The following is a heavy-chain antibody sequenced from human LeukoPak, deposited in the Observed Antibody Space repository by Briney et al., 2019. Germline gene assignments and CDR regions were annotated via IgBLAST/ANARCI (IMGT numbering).Heavy chain of an antibody. J-gene: IGHJ4*02. CDR3: ARDTPVVGAIDY. CDR2: ISYDGSNK. D-gene: IGHD1-26*01. CDR1: GFTFSSYA. Sequence: GGSLRLSCAASGFTFSSYAMHWVRQAPGKGLEWVAVISYDGSNKYYADSVEGRFTISRDNSKNTLYLQMNSLRAEDTAVYYCARDTPVVGAIDYWGQGTLVTVSS. V-gene: IGHV3-30*04.